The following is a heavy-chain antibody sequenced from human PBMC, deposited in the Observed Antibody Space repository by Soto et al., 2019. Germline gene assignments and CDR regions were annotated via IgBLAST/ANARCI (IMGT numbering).Heavy chain of an antibody. J-gene: IGHJ3*01. CDR3: ARGQWGAFDL. CDR1: GFTFSYYW. Sequence: DVQLVESGGGSVQPGGSLSLSCAATGFTFSYYWMHWVRQAPGKGLVWVSRIHSDGSSTTDADSVKGRFTSSRDNAKNALYWQMNSLRAEDTAVCYCARGQWGAFDLWGQGTMVTVAS. D-gene: IGHD1-26*01. V-gene: IGHV3-74*01. CDR2: IHSDGSST.